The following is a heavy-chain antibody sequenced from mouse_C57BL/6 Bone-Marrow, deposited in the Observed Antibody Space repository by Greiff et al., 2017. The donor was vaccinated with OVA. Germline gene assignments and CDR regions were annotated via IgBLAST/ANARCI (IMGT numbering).Heavy chain of an antibody. V-gene: IGHV5-6*01. Sequence: EVKLMESGGDLVKPGGSLKLSCAASGFTFSSYGMSWVRQTPDKRLEWVATISSGGSYTYYPDSVKGRFTIARDNAKNTLYLQMSSLKSEDTAMYYCARRGTGTRGRYFDYWGQGTTLTVSS. CDR2: ISSGGSYT. CDR1: GFTFSSYG. CDR3: ARRGTGTRGRYFDY. J-gene: IGHJ2*01. D-gene: IGHD4-1*01.